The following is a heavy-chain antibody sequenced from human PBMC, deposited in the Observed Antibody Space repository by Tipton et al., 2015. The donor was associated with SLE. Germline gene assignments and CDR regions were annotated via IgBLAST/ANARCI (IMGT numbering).Heavy chain of an antibody. J-gene: IGHJ4*02. CDR3: ARGRWGLVGTDYFDY. V-gene: IGHV1-2*02. CDR2: INPNSGGT. Sequence: QCGAEVKKPGASVKVSCKASGYTFTGYYMHWVRQAPGQGLEWMGWINPNSGGTNYAQKFQGRVTMTRDTSISTAYMELSRLRSDDTAVYYCARGRWGLVGTDYFDYWGQGTLVTVSS. CDR1: GYTFTGYY. D-gene: IGHD2-21*02.